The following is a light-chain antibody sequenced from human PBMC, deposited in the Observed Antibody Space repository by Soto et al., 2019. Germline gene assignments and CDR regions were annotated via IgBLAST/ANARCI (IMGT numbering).Light chain of an antibody. V-gene: IGKV1-12*01. CDR2: AAS. CDR1: QGISSW. CDR3: QQTHSFPYT. J-gene: IGKJ2*01. Sequence: DIPMTQSPSSVSASVGDRVTITCRASQGISSWLGWYQQKPGKAPKLLIYAASSLQSGVPSRFSGIGSGTDFTLTISSLQPEDFATYYCQQTHSFPYTFGQGTKLEIK.